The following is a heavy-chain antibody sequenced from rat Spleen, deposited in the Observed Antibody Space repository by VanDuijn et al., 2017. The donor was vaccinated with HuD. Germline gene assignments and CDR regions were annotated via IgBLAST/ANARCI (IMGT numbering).Heavy chain of an antibody. V-gene: IGHV5-25*01. D-gene: IGHD1-12*01. J-gene: IGHJ2*01. CDR1: GFTFSDYY. Sequence: EVQLVESGGGLVQPGGSLKLSCAASGFTFSDYYMAWVRQTPTKGLEWVASISTGGGKTYYRDSVKGRFTISRDNAKSTLYLQMGSLRSEDTATYYCARSVIDYWGQGVMVTVSS. CDR3: ARSVIDY. CDR2: ISTGGGKT.